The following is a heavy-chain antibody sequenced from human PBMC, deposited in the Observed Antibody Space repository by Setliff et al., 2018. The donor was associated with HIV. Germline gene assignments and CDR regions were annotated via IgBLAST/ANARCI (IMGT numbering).Heavy chain of an antibody. CDR3: AAPRGMTTIFDF. V-gene: IGHV4-34*01. D-gene: IGHD4-4*01. CDR2: NNHGGST. J-gene: IGHJ5*01. Sequence: SETLSLTCAVYGGSFTTYYWSWIRQTPGKGLEWIGENNHGGSTNYNPSLKNRATISVDTSKNQFTLRLTSVTAADTAVYYCAAPRGMTTIFDFWGQGTLVTVSS. CDR1: GGSFTTYY.